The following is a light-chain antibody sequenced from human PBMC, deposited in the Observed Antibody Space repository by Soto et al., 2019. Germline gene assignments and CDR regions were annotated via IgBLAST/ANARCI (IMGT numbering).Light chain of an antibody. CDR1: SSNIGAGYD. V-gene: IGLV1-40*01. CDR3: QSYDSSLSGSV. Sequence: QAVVTQPPSVSGALGQRVTISCTGSSSNIGAGYDVHWYQQLPGTAPKLLISGNSNRPSGVPDRFSGSKSGTSASLAITGLQAEDEADYYCQSYDSSLSGSVFGGGTKLTVL. J-gene: IGLJ2*01. CDR2: GNS.